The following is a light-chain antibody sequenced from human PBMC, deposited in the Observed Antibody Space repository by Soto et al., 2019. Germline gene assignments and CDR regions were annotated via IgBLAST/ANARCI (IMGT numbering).Light chain of an antibody. Sequence: QMTQSPSFLSASVGDRVTITCRASQGISTYLAWYQQKLGKAPKLLIFAASSLQSGVPSRFSGSRSGPDFTLTISSLQPEDFATYYCQQSYSSPPTFAQGTKVDIK. CDR3: QQSYSSPPT. CDR1: QGISTY. CDR2: AAS. V-gene: IGKV1-39*01. J-gene: IGKJ1*01.